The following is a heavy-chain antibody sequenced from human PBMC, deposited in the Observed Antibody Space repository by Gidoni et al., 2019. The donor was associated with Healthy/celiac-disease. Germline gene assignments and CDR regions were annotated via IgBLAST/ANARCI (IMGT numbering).Heavy chain of an antibody. V-gene: IGHV3-33*01. D-gene: IGHD2-8*02. CDR2: IWYDGSNK. J-gene: IGHJ4*02. Sequence: QVQLVESGGGVVQPGRSLRLSCAAPGFTFSSYGMHWVRQAPGKGLVWVAVIWYDGSNKYYADSVKGRFTISRDNSKNTLYLQMNSLRAEDTAVYYCARDETGALDYWGQGTLVTVSS. CDR3: ARDETGALDY. CDR1: GFTFSSYG.